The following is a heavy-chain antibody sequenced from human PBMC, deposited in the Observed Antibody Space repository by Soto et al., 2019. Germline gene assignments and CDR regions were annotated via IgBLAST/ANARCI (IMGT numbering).Heavy chain of an antibody. CDR3: ARDVGRRYYHYGMDV. CDR1: GFTFSSYE. Sequence: VQLVESGGGLVQPGGSLRLSCAASGFTFSSYEMNWVRQAPGKGLEWVSYISSSGSTIYYADSVKRRFTISRDNAKNSPYLQMNSLRAEDTAVYYCARDVGRRYYHYGMDVWGQGTTVTVSS. V-gene: IGHV3-48*03. CDR2: ISSSGSTI. J-gene: IGHJ6*02.